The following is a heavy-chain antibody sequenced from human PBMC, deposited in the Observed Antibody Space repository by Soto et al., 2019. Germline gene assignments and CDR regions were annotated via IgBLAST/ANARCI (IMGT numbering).Heavy chain of an antibody. V-gene: IGHV1-69*04. CDR2: IIPILGIA. J-gene: IGHJ3*02. CDR3: ARDSGDTGAFDI. CDR1: GGTFSSYT. D-gene: IGHD5-18*01. Sequence: GASVKVSCKASGGTFSSYTISWVRQAPGQGLEWMGRIIPILGIANYAQKFQGRVTITADKSTSTAYMELSSLRSEDTAVYYCARDSGDTGAFDIWGQGTMVTVSS.